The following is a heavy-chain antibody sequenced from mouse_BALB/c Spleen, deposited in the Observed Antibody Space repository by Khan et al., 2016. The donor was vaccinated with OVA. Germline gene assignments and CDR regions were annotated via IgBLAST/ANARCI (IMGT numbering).Heavy chain of an antibody. D-gene: IGHD2-2*01. J-gene: IGHJ2*01. V-gene: IGHV1-7*01. CDR3: ALCLQEDY. CDR2: INPSTDYA. Sequence: QVQLKQSGAELAKPGASVKMSCKASGYTFTSYWIHWIKQRPGQGLEWIGYINPSTDYAECNQKFKDKATLTADKSSTTAYMEMSSLTSEDSAVYYCALCLQEDYWGQGATLTVSS. CDR1: GYTFTSYW.